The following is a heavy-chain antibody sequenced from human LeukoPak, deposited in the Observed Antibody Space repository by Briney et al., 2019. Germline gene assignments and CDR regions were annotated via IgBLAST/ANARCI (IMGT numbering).Heavy chain of an antibody. Sequence: PSETLSLTCTVSGGSISSSSYYWGWIRQPPGKGLEWIGSIYYSGSTYYNPSLKSRVTISVDTSKNQFSLKLSSVTAADTAVYYCARTVLTQQGDFDIWGQGTMVTVSS. V-gene: IGHV4-39*01. CDR2: IYYSGST. J-gene: IGHJ3*02. D-gene: IGHD6-13*01. CDR1: GGSISSSSYY. CDR3: ARTVLTQQGDFDI.